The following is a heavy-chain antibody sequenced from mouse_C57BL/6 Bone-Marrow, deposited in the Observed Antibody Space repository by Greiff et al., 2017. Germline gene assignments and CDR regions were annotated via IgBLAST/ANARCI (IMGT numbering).Heavy chain of an antibody. J-gene: IGHJ2*01. CDR1: GYTFTSYW. Sequence: QVQLQQPGAELVKPGASVKLSCKASGYTFTSYWMQWVKQRPGQGLERIGEIDPSDSYTNYNQKFKGKATLTVDTSSSTAYMQLSSLTSEDSAVYYCARDDGYYSFDYWGQGTTLTVSS. CDR2: IDPSDSYT. V-gene: IGHV1-50*01. D-gene: IGHD2-3*01. CDR3: ARDDGYYSFDY.